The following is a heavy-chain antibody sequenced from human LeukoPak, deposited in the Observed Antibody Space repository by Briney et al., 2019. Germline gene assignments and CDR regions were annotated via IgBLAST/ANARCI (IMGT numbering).Heavy chain of an antibody. CDR1: GGTFNSYA. D-gene: IGHD3-22*01. Sequence: ASVKVSCKASGGTFNSYAISWVRQAPGQGLEWMGGIIPIFGTANYAQKFQGRVTITADESTSTAYMELSSLRSEDTAVYYCASVTVDYYDSSGYYYGDYWGQGTLVTVSS. J-gene: IGHJ4*02. CDR2: IIPIFGTA. V-gene: IGHV1-69*13. CDR3: ASVTVDYYDSSGYYYGDY.